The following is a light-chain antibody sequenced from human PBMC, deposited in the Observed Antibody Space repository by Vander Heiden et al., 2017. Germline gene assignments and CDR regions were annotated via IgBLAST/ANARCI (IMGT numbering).Light chain of an antibody. V-gene: IGKV3-15*01. CDR2: DAY. J-gene: IGKJ5*01. Sequence: IVMTQSPATLSVSPGERATLSCRASQSVTTNLAWYQQKPGQAPRLLMFDAYSRATGIPARFSGSGSGTEFSLTISSLQSEDFAVYSCQQDNTWPITFGQGTRLEIK. CDR3: QQDNTWPIT. CDR1: QSVTTN.